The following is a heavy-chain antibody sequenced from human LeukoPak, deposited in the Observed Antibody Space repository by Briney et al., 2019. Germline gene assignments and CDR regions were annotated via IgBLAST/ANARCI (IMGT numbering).Heavy chain of an antibody. CDR1: GFTFSSYA. D-gene: IGHD2-2*01. J-gene: IGHJ3*02. CDR2: ISYDGSNK. V-gene: IGHV3-30-3*01. CDR3: ARGVLEYQLGPTLKRDAFDI. Sequence: GGSLRLSCAASGFTFSSYAMHWVRQAPGKGLEWVAVISYDGSNKYYADSVKGRFTISRDNSKNTLNLQMNSLRAEDTAVYYCARGVLEYQLGPTLKRDAFDIWGQGTMVTVSS.